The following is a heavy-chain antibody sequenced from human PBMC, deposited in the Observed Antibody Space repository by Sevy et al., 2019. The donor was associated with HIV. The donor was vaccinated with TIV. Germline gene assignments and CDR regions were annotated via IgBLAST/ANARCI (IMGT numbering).Heavy chain of an antibody. CDR2: VNSDGGDT. J-gene: IGHJ4*02. D-gene: IGHD6-13*01. CDR3: VAANSWEDY. CDR1: GYTFSNYW. Sequence: GGSLRLSCEGSGYTFSNYWMHWVRQAPGKGLEWVSRVNSDGGDTAYADSVKGRFTIPRDNVANTLSLQMNSLRAEDTGLYYCVAANSWEDYWGQGTQVTVSS. V-gene: IGHV3-74*01.